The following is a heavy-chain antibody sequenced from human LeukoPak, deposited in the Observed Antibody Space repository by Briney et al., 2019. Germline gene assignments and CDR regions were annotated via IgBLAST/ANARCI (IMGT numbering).Heavy chain of an antibody. D-gene: IGHD5-18*01. CDR2: IIPIFGIA. V-gene: IGHV1-69*04. CDR1: GGTFSSYA. J-gene: IGHJ4*02. CDR3: ATGEPRGYSYGYYFDY. Sequence: SVKVSCKASGGTFSSYAISWERQAPGQGLEWMGRIIPIFGIANYAQKFQGRVTITADKSTSTAYMELSSLRSEDTAVYYCATGEPRGYSYGYYFDYWGQGTLVTVSS.